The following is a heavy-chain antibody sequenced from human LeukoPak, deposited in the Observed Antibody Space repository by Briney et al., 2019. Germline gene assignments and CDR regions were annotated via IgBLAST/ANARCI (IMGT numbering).Heavy chain of an antibody. CDR1: GFPFSDYY. CDR3: ARGFLTLNDFGY. V-gene: IGHV3-11*05. J-gene: IGHJ4*02. Sequence: PGGSLRLSCAASGFPFSDYYMSWIRQAPGKGLEWVSYISSSSSYTNYADSVKGRFTISRDNAKNSLYLQMNSLRAEDTAVYYCARGFLTLNDFGYWGQGTLVTVSS. D-gene: IGHD4-23*01. CDR2: ISSSSSYT.